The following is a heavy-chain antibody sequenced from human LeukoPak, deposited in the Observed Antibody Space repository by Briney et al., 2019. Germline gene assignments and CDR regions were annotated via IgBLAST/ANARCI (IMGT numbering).Heavy chain of an antibody. D-gene: IGHD2-2*01. J-gene: IGHJ6*02. V-gene: IGHV3-7*04. CDR3: ARGPIVVVPAGQIRAYYYGMDV. CDR2: MDQYGGLQ. CDR1: GFTFSVYW. Sequence: PGGSLRLSCAASGFTFSVYWMTWVRQAPGKGLEWVATMDQYGGLQYYVDSVKGRFTISRDNAENSLFLQMNSLRADDTAVYYCARGPIVVVPAGQIRAYYYGMDVWGQGTTVTVSS.